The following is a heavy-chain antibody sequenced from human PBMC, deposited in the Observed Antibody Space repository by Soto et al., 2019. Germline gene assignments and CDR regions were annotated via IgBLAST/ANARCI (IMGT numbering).Heavy chain of an antibody. Sequence: SVKVSCKASVYTFTGYYMHWVRQAPGQGLEWMGWINPNGGGTNYAQKFQGRVTMTRDTSISTAYMELSRLRSDDTAVYYCARDAAYYYDSSGYLSEYFQHWGQGTLVTASS. CDR2: INPNGGGT. D-gene: IGHD3-22*01. CDR3: ARDAAYYYDSSGYLSEYFQH. J-gene: IGHJ1*01. CDR1: VYTFTGYY. V-gene: IGHV1-2*02.